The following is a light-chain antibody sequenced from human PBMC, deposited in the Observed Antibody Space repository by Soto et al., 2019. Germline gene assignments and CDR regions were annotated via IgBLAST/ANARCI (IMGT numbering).Light chain of an antibody. CDR3: EAWDDSHNVLYV. CDR2: RDN. CDR1: RSNIGSNT. J-gene: IGLJ1*01. V-gene: IGLV1-44*01. Sequence: QSALTQPPSVSGTPGQRVTVSCSGGRSNIGSNTVHWYQQLPGAAPKLLIYRDNQRPSGVPDRFAASKSGTSASLAISGLKSEDDGDYYCEAWDDSHNVLYVFGTGTKVTVL.